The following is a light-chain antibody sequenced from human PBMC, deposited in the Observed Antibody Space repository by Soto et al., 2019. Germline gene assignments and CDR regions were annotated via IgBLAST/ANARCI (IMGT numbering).Light chain of an antibody. CDR1: SSNIGSNY. V-gene: IGLV1-47*01. CDR3: AAWVDGWSGYVV. Sequence: QSVLTQPPSASGTPGQRVTISCSGSSSNIGSNYVYWYQQLPGTAPKLLIYRNNQRPSGVPDRFSGSKSGTSASLAISGLRSGDGVVYYGAAWVDGWSGYVVFGGGPQLTFL. J-gene: IGLJ2*01. CDR2: RNN.